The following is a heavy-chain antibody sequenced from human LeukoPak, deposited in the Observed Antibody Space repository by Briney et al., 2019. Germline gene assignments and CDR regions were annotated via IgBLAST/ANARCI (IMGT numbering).Heavy chain of an antibody. V-gene: IGHV3-23*01. Sequence: GGSLRLSCAASGFSFRDYAMSWVRQAPGKGLEWVSLIGGDGGRTYYADSVKGRFTISRDNSKNTLYLQMNSLRAEDTAVYYCARTSIAVAPGGLDYWGQGTLVTVSS. J-gene: IGHJ4*02. CDR1: GFSFRDYA. CDR2: IGGDGGRT. CDR3: ARTSIAVAPGGLDY. D-gene: IGHD6-19*01.